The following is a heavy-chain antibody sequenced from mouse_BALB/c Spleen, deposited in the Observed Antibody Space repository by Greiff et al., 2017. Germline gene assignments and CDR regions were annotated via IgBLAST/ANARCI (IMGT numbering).Heavy chain of an antibody. CDR1: GFTFSSFG. CDR2: ISSGSSTI. V-gene: IGHV5-17*02. J-gene: IGHJ3*01. CDR3: AKEVLAY. Sequence: DVHLVESGGGLVQPGGSRKLSCAASGFTFSSFGMHWVRQAPEKGLEWVAYISSGSSTIYYADTVKGRFTISRDNPKNTLFLQMTSLRSEDTAMYYCAKEVLAYWGQGTLVTVSA.